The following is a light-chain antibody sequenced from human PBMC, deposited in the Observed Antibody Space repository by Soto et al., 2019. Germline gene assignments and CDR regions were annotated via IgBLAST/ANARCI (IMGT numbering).Light chain of an antibody. CDR1: SSDVGGYNY. V-gene: IGLV2-14*01. CDR3: SSYTSSSTPRYV. Sequence: QSALTQPASVSGSPGQSITISCTGTSSDVGGYNYVSWYQQHPGKAPKLMIYDVSNRPSGVSNRFSGSKSGNTASLTISGLHAEDEADYYCSSYTSSSTPRYVFGTGTKVTVL. CDR2: DVS. J-gene: IGLJ1*01.